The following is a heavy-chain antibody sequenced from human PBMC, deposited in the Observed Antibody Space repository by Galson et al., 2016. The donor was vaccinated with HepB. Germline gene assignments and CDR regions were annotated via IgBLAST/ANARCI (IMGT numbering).Heavy chain of an antibody. Sequence: SVKVSCKASGFTFTSYTMHWVRQAPGQRLEWMGWINGGNGKTKYSQKFQGRVTMTRDTSTSTVYMELSSLRTEDTAVYYCARGRYYGMDVWGQGATVTVSS. CDR2: INGGNGKT. CDR1: GFTFTSYT. V-gene: IGHV1-3*01. J-gene: IGHJ6*02. CDR3: ARGRYYGMDV.